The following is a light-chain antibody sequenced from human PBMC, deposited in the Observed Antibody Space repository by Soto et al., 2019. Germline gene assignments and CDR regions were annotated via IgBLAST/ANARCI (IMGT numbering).Light chain of an antibody. CDR1: QNIDMY. CDR3: QQYYSYPRT. J-gene: IGKJ1*01. CDR2: AAS. V-gene: IGKV1-9*01. Sequence: DIHMTQSPSSLSASVGDTVTITCRASQNIDMYLAWYQQKPGKAPKLLIYAASTLQSGVPSRFSGSGSGTDFTLTISCLQSEDFATYYCQQYYSYPRTFGQGTKVDIK.